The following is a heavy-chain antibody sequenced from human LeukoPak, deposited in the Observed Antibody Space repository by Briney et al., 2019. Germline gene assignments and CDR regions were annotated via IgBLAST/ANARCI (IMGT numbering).Heavy chain of an antibody. V-gene: IGHV4-39*07. CDR2: INHSGST. Sequence: PSETLSLTCTVSGNSISSSSYYWVWIRQPPGKGLEWIGEINHSGSTNYNPSLKSRVTISVDTSKNQFSLKLSSVTAADTAVYYCARRVYYYGSKIDYWGQGTLVTVSS. D-gene: IGHD3-10*01. CDR1: GNSISSSSYY. J-gene: IGHJ4*02. CDR3: ARRVYYYGSKIDY.